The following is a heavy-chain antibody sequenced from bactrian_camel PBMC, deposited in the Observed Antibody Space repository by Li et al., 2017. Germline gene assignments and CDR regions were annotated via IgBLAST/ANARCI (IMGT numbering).Heavy chain of an antibody. D-gene: IGHD4*01. J-gene: IGHJ4*01. CDR2: IHSGGGST. CDR1: GFTFSSAS. V-gene: IGHV3S31*01. CDR3: AQYLGALGRYYTDYVGR. Sequence: VQLVESGGGLVQPGGSLRLSCTTSGFTFSSASMSWVRQAPGKGLEWVSTIHSGGGSTSYADSVKGRFTISRDNAKNTLYLQLNSLKTEDTAMYYCAQYLGALGRYYTDYVGRWGQGTQVTVS.